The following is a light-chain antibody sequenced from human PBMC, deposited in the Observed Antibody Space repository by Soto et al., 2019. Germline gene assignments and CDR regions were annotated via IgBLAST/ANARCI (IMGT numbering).Light chain of an antibody. J-gene: IGKJ1*01. V-gene: IGKV3D-20*02. Sequence: EIVMTQSPATQSVSPGENATLSCRASQSVSNNYLAWYQQKPGQAPRLLIYGASNRATGIPDRFSGSGSGTDFALTISSLEPEDFAVYYCQQRSNWPPWTCGQGTKWIS. CDR1: QSVSNNY. CDR2: GAS. CDR3: QQRSNWPPWT.